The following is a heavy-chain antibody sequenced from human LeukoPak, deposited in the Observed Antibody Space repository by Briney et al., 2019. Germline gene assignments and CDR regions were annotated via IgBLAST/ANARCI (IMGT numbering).Heavy chain of an antibody. CDR1: GYSFTSYW. J-gene: IGHJ5*02. Sequence: GESLKISCKGSGYSFTSYWIGWVRQMPGKGLEWMGIIYPGDSDPRYSPSFQGQVTISADKSISTAYLQWSSLKASDTAMYYCARGTRIAAHWFDPWGQGTLVTVSS. CDR3: ARGTRIAAHWFDP. D-gene: IGHD6-6*01. V-gene: IGHV5-51*01. CDR2: IYPGDSDP.